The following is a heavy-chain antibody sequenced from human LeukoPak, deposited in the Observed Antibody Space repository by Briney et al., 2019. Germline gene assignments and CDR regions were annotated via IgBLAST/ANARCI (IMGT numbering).Heavy chain of an antibody. CDR3: ARSGVAAAGTKDY. Sequence: ASVKVSCKASGGTFSSYAISWVRQAPGQGLEWMGRIIPILGIANYAQKLQGRVTMTTDTSTSTAYMELRSLRSDDTAVYYCARSGVAAAGTKDYWGQGTLVTVSS. J-gene: IGHJ4*02. D-gene: IGHD6-13*01. CDR1: GGTFSSYA. CDR2: IIPILGIA. V-gene: IGHV1-69*04.